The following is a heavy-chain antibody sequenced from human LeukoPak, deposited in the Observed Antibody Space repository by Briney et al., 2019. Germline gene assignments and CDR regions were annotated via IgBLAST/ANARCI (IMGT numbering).Heavy chain of an antibody. Sequence: SETLSLTCAVYGGSFSGYYWSWIRQPPGKGLEGIGEINHSGSTNYNPSLKSRVTISVDTSKNQFSLKLSSVTAADTAVYYCARAGIYYYYGMGVWGQGTTVTVSS. CDR2: INHSGST. V-gene: IGHV4-34*01. CDR1: GGSFSGYY. CDR3: ARAGIYYYYGMGV. J-gene: IGHJ6*02. D-gene: IGHD6-13*01.